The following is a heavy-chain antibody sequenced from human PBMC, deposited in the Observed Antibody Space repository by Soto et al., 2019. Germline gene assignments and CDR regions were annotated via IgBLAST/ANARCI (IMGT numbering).Heavy chain of an antibody. CDR3: ERDGYILRYGMDV. CDR1: GFTFSSYG. V-gene: IGHV3-33*01. D-gene: IGHD3-9*01. J-gene: IGHJ6*02. CDR2: IWYDGSNK. Sequence: CLTLSCAASGFTFSSYGMHWVRQAPGKGLEWVAVIWYDGSNKYYADSVKGRFTISRDNSKNTLYLQMNSLRAEDTAVYYCERDGYILRYGMDVWGQGTTVTVSS.